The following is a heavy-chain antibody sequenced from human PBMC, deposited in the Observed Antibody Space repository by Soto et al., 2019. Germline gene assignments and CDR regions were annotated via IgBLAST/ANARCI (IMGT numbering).Heavy chain of an antibody. CDR3: ARDLGPILVVPAAMSGGFDP. D-gene: IGHD2-2*01. Sequence: QVQLVQSGAEVKKPGSSVKVSCKASGGTFSSYTISWVRQAPGQGLEWMGRIIPILGIANYAQKFQGRVTITADKSTSTAYMELSSLRSEDTAVYYCARDLGPILVVPAAMSGGFDPWGQGTLVTVSS. V-gene: IGHV1-69*08. CDR2: IIPILGIA. J-gene: IGHJ5*02. CDR1: GGTFSSYT.